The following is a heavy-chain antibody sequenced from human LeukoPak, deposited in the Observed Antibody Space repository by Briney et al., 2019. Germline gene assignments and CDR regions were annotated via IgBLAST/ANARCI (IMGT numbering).Heavy chain of an antibody. Sequence: ASVKVSCKASGYTFTSYGISWVRQAPGQGLEWMGWISAYNGNTNYAQKLQGRVTMTTDTSTSTAYMELRSLRSGDTAVYYCARDRGIAAAGTYYYYYYMDVWGKGTTVTVSS. V-gene: IGHV1-18*01. CDR1: GYTFTSYG. CDR3: ARDRGIAAAGTYYYYYYMDV. CDR2: ISAYNGNT. J-gene: IGHJ6*03. D-gene: IGHD6-13*01.